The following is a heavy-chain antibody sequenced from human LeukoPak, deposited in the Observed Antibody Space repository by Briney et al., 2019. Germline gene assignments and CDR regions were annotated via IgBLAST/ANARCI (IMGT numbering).Heavy chain of an antibody. V-gene: IGHV3-53*01. CDR2: IYSGGST. J-gene: IGHJ4*02. Sequence: GGSLRLSCAASGFTVSSNYISWVRQAPGKGLEWVSVIYSGGSTYYADSVKGRFTISRDNAKNSLYLQMNSLRAEDTAVYYCARDRRGGIAAAANYFDYWGQGSLVTVSS. D-gene: IGHD6-13*01. CDR3: ARDRRGGIAAAANYFDY. CDR1: GFTVSSNY.